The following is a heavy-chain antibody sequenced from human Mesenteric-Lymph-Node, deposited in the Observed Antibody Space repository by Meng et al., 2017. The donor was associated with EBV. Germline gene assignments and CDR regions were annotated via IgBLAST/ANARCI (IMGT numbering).Heavy chain of an antibody. CDR1: GGSISSSNW. V-gene: IGHV4-4*02. Sequence: QVLRLESGPGLVKPSGTLSLTCAVSGGSISSSNWWTWVRQPPGKGLEWIGEIFPTGGTNYNPSLKSRVTISVDKSKNQFSLKLSSVTAADTAVYYCAREGEVGYYESSGYYYWGQGTLVTVSS. CDR2: IFPTGGT. CDR3: AREGEVGYYESSGYYY. J-gene: IGHJ4*02. D-gene: IGHD3-22*01.